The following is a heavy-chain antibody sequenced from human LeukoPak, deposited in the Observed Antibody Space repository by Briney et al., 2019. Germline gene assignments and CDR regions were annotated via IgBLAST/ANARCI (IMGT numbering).Heavy chain of an antibody. J-gene: IGHJ6*02. CDR1: GGSISSYY. CDR3: ARHSSSWYDNYYYYGMDV. CDR2: IYYSGST. Sequence: SETLSLTCTVSGGSISSYYWGWIRQPPGKGLEWIGYIYYSGSTNYNPSLKSRVTISVDTSKNQFSLKLSSVTAADTAVYYCARHSSSWYDNYYYYGMDVWGQGTTVTVSS. V-gene: IGHV4-59*01. D-gene: IGHD6-13*01.